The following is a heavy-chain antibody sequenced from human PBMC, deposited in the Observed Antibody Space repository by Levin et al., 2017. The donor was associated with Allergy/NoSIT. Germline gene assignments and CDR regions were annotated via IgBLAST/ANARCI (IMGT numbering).Heavy chain of an antibody. Sequence: GSLRLSCAVSGDSISSNNWWSWVRQTPGKGLEWIGEIHHSGSTNYNPSLKSRVTVSIDNSKNQFSLEVTSVTAADTAVYYCAREHADYYFDYWGQGTLVTVSS. D-gene: IGHD4-17*01. V-gene: IGHV4-4*02. CDR2: IHHSGST. CDR3: AREHADYYFDY. CDR1: GDSISSNNW. J-gene: IGHJ4*02.